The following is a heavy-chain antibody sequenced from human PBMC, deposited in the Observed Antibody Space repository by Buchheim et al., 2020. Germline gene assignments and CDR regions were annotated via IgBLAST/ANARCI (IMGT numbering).Heavy chain of an antibody. D-gene: IGHD3-10*01. Sequence: EVQLVESGGGLEQPGRSLRLSCTASGFTFGDYAMNWVRQAPGKGLEWVGFIRSKAYGGTTEYAASVKGRFTISRDDSKSIAYLQMNGLKTEDTAVYYCTRGDMVRGAIPDYWGQGTL. CDR3: TRGDMVRGAIPDY. J-gene: IGHJ4*02. CDR1: GFTFGDYA. CDR2: IRSKAYGGTT. V-gene: IGHV3-49*04.